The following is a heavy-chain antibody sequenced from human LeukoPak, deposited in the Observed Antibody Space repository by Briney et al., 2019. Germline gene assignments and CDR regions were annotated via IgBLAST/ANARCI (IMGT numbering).Heavy chain of an antibody. CDR2: FDPEDGET. CDR1: GYTLTELS. CDR3: ATLPWVSVVDYYYYGMDV. J-gene: IGHJ6*02. V-gene: IGHV1-24*01. D-gene: IGHD3-22*01. Sequence: ASVKVSCKVSGYTLTELSMHWVRQAPGKGLEWMGGFDPEDGETIYAQKFPGRVTMTEDTSTDTAYMELSSLRSEDTAVYYCATLPWVSVVDYYYYGMDVWGQGTTVTVSS.